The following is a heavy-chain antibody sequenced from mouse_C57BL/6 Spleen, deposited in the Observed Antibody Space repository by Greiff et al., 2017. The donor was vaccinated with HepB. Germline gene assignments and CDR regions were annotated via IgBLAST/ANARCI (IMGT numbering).Heavy chain of an antibody. CDR2: ISNGGGST. CDR1: GFTFSDYY. D-gene: IGHD1-3*01. CDR3: ARLRGSDLYYAMDY. J-gene: IGHJ4*01. V-gene: IGHV5-12*01. Sequence: EVKLVESGGGLVQPGGSLKLSCAASGFTFSDYYMYWVRQTPEKRLEWVAYISNGGGSTYYPDTVKGRFTISRDNAKNTLYLQMSRLKSEDTAMYYCARLRGSDLYYAMDYWGQGTSVTVSS.